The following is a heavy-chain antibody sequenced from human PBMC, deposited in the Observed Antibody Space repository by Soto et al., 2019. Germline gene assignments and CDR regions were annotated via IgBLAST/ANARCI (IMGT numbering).Heavy chain of an antibody. V-gene: IGHV1-69*13. CDR3: ARDTKDIVRAFDI. CDR1: GGTFSSYA. CDR2: IIPIFGTA. D-gene: IGHD2-15*01. J-gene: IGHJ3*02. Sequence: SVKVSCKASGGTFSSYAISWVRQAPGQGLEWMGGIIPIFGTANYAQKFQGRVTITADESTSTAYMELSSLRSEDTAVYYCARDTKDIVRAFDIWGQGTMVTVSS.